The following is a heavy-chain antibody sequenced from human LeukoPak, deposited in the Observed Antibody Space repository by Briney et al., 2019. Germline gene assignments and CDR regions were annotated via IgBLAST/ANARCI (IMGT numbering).Heavy chain of an antibody. CDR3: AKGDSFYYYGMDV. V-gene: IGHV3-23*01. Sequence: GGSLRLSCAASGFGFSSYAMSWVRQAPGKGLEWVSSIGGGVATTYYADSVKGRFTISRDNSKDTLYLQMNSLRAEDTAVYYCAKGDSFYYYGMDVWGQGTTVTVSS. D-gene: IGHD5-24*01. J-gene: IGHJ6*02. CDR2: IGGGVATT. CDR1: GFGFSSYA.